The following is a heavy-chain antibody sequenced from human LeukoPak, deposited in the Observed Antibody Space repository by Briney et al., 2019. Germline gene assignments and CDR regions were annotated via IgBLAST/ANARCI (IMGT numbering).Heavy chain of an antibody. CDR3: AKVHGDYHFDY. D-gene: IGHD4-17*01. CDR2: ISGSGGST. V-gene: IGHV3-23*01. CDR1: GFTFSDYY. J-gene: IGHJ4*02. Sequence: GGSLRLSCAASGFTFSDYYMSWIRQAPGKGLEWVSAISGSGGSTYYADSVKGRFTISRDNSKNTLYLQMNNLRAEDTAVYYCAKVHGDYHFDYWGQGTLVTVSS.